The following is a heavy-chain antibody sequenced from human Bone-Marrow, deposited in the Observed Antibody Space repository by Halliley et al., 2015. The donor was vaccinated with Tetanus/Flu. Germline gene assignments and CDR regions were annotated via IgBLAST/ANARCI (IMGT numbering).Heavy chain of an antibody. CDR1: GGSISSGSYY. CDR2: IHHSGPS. CDR3: ARDAGGSGSYYRGFDP. D-gene: IGHD3-10*01. J-gene: IGHJ5*02. Sequence: TLSLTCTVSGGSISSGSYYWSWIRQHPGKGLEWIGYIHHSGPSYYNPSLRSRLAISVDTSKNELSLKLTPVTAADTAVYYCARDAGGSGSYYRGFDPWGQGVLVTVSS. V-gene: IGHV4-31*03.